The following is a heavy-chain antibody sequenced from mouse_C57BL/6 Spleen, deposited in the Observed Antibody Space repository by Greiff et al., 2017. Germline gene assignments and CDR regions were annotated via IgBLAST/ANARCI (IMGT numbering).Heavy chain of an antibody. V-gene: IGHV1-55*01. Sequence: QVQLQQSGAELVKPGASVKMSCKASGYTFTSYWITWVKQRPGQGLEWIGDLYPGSGSTNYNEKFKSKATLTVDTSSSTAYMQLSTLTSADSAVYYCATTSQACAMDYWGQGTSVTVSS. J-gene: IGHJ4*01. CDR1: GYTFTSYW. CDR3: ATTSQACAMDY. D-gene: IGHD3-2*02. CDR2: LYPGSGST.